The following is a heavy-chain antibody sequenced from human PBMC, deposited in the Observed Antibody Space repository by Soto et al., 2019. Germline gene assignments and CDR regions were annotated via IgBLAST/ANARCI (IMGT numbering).Heavy chain of an antibody. CDR2: IYYSGST. CDR1: GGSISSYY. D-gene: IGHD2-21*01. J-gene: IGHJ3*02. CDR3: ARFTNPRIVKWAFDI. Sequence: XXTLSLPFTVAGGSISSYYWSWIRQPTGKGLEWIGYIYYSGSTNYNPSLKSRVTISVDTSKNQFSLKLSSVTAEDTAVYYCARFTNPRIVKWAFDIWGQGTMVTVSS. V-gene: IGHV4-59*01.